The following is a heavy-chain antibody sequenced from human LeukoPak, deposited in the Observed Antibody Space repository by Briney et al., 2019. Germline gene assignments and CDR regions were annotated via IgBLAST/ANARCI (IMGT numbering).Heavy chain of an antibody. CDR2: IYSGGST. CDR1: GFTVSSNY. CDR3: ARHGWGRDNWFDP. J-gene: IGHJ5*02. V-gene: IGHV3-53*01. D-gene: IGHD7-27*01. Sequence: GGSLRLSCAASGFTVSSNYMSWVRQAPGKGLEWVSVIYSGGSTYYADSVKGRFTISRDNSKNTLYLQMNSLRAEDTAVYYCARHGWGRDNWFDPWGREPWSPSPQ.